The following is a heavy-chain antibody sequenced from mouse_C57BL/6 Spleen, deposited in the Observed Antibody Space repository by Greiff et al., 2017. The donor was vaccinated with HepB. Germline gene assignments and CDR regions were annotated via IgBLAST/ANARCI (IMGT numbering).Heavy chain of an antibody. V-gene: IGHV3-6*01. CDR1: GYSITSGYY. Sequence: EVQLVESGPGLVKPSQSLSLTCSVTGYSITSGYYWNWIRQFPGNKLEWMGYISYDGSNNYNPSLKNRISITRDTSKNQFFLKLNSVTTEDTATYYCARDHYGNYLGYWGQGTTLTVSS. J-gene: IGHJ2*01. D-gene: IGHD2-1*01. CDR3: ARDHYGNYLGY. CDR2: ISYDGSN.